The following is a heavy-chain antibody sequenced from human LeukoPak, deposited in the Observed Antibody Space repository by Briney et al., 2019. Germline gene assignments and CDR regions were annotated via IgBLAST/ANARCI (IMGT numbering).Heavy chain of an antibody. J-gene: IGHJ4*02. Sequence: GSLRLSCAASGFTFSSYSMNWVRPAPGKGLEWVSYISSASGSIYYADSVKGRFTISRDNAKNSLFLQMNSLRAEDTAVYYCARLPAYCSSTSCYYDYWGQGTLVTVSS. CDR3: ARLPAYCSSTSCYYDY. D-gene: IGHD2-2*01. CDR1: GFTFSSYS. V-gene: IGHV3-48*04. CDR2: ISSASGSI.